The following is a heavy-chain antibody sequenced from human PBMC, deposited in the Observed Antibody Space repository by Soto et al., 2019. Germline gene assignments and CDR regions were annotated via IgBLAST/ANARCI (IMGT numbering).Heavy chain of an antibody. CDR2: MNPNSGNT. V-gene: IGHV1-8*01. Sequence: ASVKVSCKASGYTFTSYDINWVRQATGQGLEWMGWMNPNSGNTGYAQKFQGRVTMTRNTSISTAYMELNSLRSEDTAVYYCARGSEVRGVIPYYYYYGMDVWGQGTTVTVSS. J-gene: IGHJ6*02. D-gene: IGHD3-10*01. CDR1: GYTFTSYD. CDR3: ARGSEVRGVIPYYYYYGMDV.